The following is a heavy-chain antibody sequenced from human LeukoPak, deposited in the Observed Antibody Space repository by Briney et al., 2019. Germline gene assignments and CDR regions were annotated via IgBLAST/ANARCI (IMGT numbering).Heavy chain of an antibody. CDR2: ISGSGGST. J-gene: IGHJ3*02. Sequence: GGSLRLSCAASGFTFSSYAMSWVRQAPGKGLEWVSAISGSGGSTYYADSVKGRFTISRDNSKNTLYLQMNSLRAEDTAVYYCARAPVRDGYTGDAFDIWGQGTMVTVSS. D-gene: IGHD5-24*01. CDR3: ARAPVRDGYTGDAFDI. V-gene: IGHV3-23*01. CDR1: GFTFSSYA.